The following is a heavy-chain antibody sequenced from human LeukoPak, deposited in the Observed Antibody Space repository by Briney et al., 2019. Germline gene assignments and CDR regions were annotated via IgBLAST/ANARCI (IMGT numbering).Heavy chain of an antibody. D-gene: IGHD3-10*01. V-gene: IGHV4-39*07. J-gene: IGHJ4*02. CDR1: GGSISSSSYY. CDR2: IYYSGST. CDR3: ARDQSGGYYFDY. Sequence: PSETLSLTCTVSGGSISSSSYYWGWIRQPPGKGLEWIGSIYYSGSTSYNPSLKSRVTISVDTSKNQFSLKLSSVTAADTAVYHCARDQSGGYYFDYWGQGTLVTVSS.